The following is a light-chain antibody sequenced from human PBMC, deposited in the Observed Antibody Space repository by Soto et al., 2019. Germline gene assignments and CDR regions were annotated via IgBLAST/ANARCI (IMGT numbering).Light chain of an antibody. CDR1: QSVSSSY. Sequence: EIVLTQSPGTLYSSPGERATLSCRASQSVSSSYLAWYQQKPGQAPRLLIYGASSRATGIPDRFSGSGSGMDFSLNIIRLEPEDFAVYYCQQYGSSPTWTFGQGTKVEIK. V-gene: IGKV3-20*01. CDR2: GAS. J-gene: IGKJ1*01. CDR3: QQYGSSPTWT.